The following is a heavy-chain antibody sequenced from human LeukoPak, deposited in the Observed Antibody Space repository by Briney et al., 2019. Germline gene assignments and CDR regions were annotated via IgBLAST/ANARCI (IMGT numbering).Heavy chain of an antibody. D-gene: IGHD5-18*01. CDR2: IYYSGST. V-gene: IGHV4-59*01. J-gene: IGHJ4*02. CDR1: GGSISSYY. Sequence: SETLSLTCTVSGGSISSYYWSWVRQPPGKGLEWIGYIYYSGSTNYNPSLKSRVTISVDTSKNQFSLKLSSVTAADTAVYYCARGGGYSIDYWGQGTLVTVSS. CDR3: ARGGGYSIDY.